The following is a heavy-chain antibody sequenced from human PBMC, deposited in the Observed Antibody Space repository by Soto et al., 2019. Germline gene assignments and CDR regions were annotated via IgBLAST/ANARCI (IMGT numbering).Heavy chain of an antibody. J-gene: IGHJ5*02. Sequence: ADTLSLTCGVNGESFSGFSWIWIRQPPGKGLEWIGEINHSGGTKYNPSLKSRVSISVDSSKNQFSLKLTSVTSADTAVYYCARGSMIFGVVALSNWFDPWGQGSLVTVSS. V-gene: IGHV4-34*01. CDR3: ARGSMIFGVVALSNWFDP. CDR1: GESFSGFS. D-gene: IGHD3-3*01. CDR2: INHSGGT.